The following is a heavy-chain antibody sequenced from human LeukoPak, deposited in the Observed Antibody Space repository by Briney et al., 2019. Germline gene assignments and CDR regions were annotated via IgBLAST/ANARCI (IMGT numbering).Heavy chain of an antibody. D-gene: IGHD3-3*02. CDR3: AAGAPKFLHLVS. Sequence: SETLSLTCSVSGGSINSYYWSWIRQSPGRGLEWIGYVFYKGNTDYNPSLKSRVTMSLDSPKNQVSLTLTSMTAADTAIYYCAAGAPKFLHLVSWGQGTLVTVPS. CDR2: VFYKGNT. CDR1: GGSINSYY. V-gene: IGHV4-59*03. J-gene: IGHJ5*02.